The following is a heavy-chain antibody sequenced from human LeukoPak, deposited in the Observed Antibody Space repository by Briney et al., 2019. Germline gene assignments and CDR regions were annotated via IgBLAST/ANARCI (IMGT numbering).Heavy chain of an antibody. Sequence: SETLSLTCTVSGGSISSGSYYWSWIRQPAGKGLEWIGRIYTSGSTNYNPSLKSRVTISVDTSKNQFSLKLSSVTAADTAVYYCASSTGRDFWPPKWFDPWGQGTLVTVSS. D-gene: IGHD3-3*01. V-gene: IGHV4-61*02. CDR3: ASSTGRDFWPPKWFDP. CDR2: IYTSGST. CDR1: GGSISSGSYY. J-gene: IGHJ5*02.